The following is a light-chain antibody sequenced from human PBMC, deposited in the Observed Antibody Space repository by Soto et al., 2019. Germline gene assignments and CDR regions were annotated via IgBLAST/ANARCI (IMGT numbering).Light chain of an antibody. CDR1: QSVSNNY. J-gene: IGKJ1*01. CDR2: GAS. Sequence: IVLRQSPGTLSLSPVGIATLSFRASQSVSNNYLAWYQQKPGQAPRLLIYGASNRATGIPDRFSGSGSGTDFTLTISRLEPEDFAVYYCQQYGSSGTFGQGTKVDIK. V-gene: IGKV3-20*01. CDR3: QQYGSSGT.